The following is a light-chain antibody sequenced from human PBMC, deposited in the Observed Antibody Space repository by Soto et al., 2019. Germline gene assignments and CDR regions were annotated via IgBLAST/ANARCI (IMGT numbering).Light chain of an antibody. J-gene: IGKJ1*01. Sequence: EIVMTQSPATLSLSPGERATLSCRASQSVSNNLAWYQQKPGQAPRLLIYGASTRATGIPARFSGSGSGTEFTLTISSLLSEDFAVYYCQQYNNWPRTFGQGNKVAIK. CDR3: QQYNNWPRT. CDR2: GAS. CDR1: QSVSNN. V-gene: IGKV3-15*01.